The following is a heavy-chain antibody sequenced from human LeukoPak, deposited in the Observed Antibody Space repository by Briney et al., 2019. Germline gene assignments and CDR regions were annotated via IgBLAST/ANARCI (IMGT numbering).Heavy chain of an antibody. Sequence: GGSLRLSCAASGFTFSSYWMSWVRQAPGKGLEWVANINQDGREKYYVDSVKGRFTISRDNSKNTLSLQMNSLRAEDTAVYYCAKGRRLYGDYDYWGQGTLVTVSS. V-gene: IGHV3-7*03. CDR3: AKGRRLYGDYDY. J-gene: IGHJ4*02. CDR1: GFTFSSYW. CDR2: INQDGREK. D-gene: IGHD4-17*01.